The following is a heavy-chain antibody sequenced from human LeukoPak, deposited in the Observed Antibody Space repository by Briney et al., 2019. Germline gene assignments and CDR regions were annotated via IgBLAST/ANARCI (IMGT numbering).Heavy chain of an antibody. Sequence: GGSLRLSCAASGFTFSSYNINWVRQAPGKGLEWVSYISSSSSYIYYADSVKGRFTISRDNAKNSLYLQMNSLKAEDTAVYYCGRDLFMIVVPGQNVLDYWGQGTLVTVSS. CDR2: ISSSSSYI. CDR3: GRDLFMIVVPGQNVLDY. J-gene: IGHJ4*02. D-gene: IGHD3-22*01. V-gene: IGHV3-21*05. CDR1: GFTFSSYN.